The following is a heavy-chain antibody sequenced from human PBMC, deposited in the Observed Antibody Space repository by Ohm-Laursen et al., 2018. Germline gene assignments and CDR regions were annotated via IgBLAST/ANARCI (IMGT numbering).Heavy chain of an antibody. Sequence: GSSVKVSCKASGDTFTDYFLYWVRQAPGQGLEWMGRINPNSGDTNYAQKFQGRVTMTRDTSISTAYMELSRLRSDDTAVYYCACGYGDYGFLDYWGQGTLVTVSS. CDR1: GDTFTDYF. CDR2: INPNSGDT. CDR3: ACGYGDYGFLDY. V-gene: IGHV1-2*02. D-gene: IGHD4-17*01. J-gene: IGHJ4*02.